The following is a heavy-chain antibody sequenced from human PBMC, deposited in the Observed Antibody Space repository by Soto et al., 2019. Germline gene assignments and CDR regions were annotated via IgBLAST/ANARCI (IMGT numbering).Heavy chain of an antibody. V-gene: IGHV1-24*01. CDR2: FDPEDGET. CDR1: GHTVTDLS. Sequence: QVQLVQSGAEVKKPGTSVKVSCKVSGHTVTDLSMHWVRLAPGGGLEWMGRFDPEDGETIYAEKFQGRLTMTEYTSTDTAYMELNSLTYEDTALYYCATENTRRGLTLFGVVIAALYYWGQGTLVTVSS. CDR3: ATENTRRGLTLFGVVIAALYY. J-gene: IGHJ4*02. D-gene: IGHD3-3*01.